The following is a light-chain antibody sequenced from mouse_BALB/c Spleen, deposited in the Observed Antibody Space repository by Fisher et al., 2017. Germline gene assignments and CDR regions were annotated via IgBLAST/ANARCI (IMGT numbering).Light chain of an antibody. V-gene: IGKV4-57-1*01. J-gene: IGKJ1*01. Sequence: DIVMTQSTAIMSASPGEKVTMTCRASSSVSSSYLHWYQQKSGASPKRWIYDTSKLASGVPARFSGSGSGTSYSLTISSMEAEDAATYYCQQWSSNPWTFGGGTKL. CDR1: SSVSSSY. CDR2: DTS. CDR3: QQWSSNPWT.